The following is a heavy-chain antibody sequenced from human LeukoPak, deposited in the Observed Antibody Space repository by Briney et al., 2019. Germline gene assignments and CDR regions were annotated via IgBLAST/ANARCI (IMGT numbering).Heavy chain of an antibody. CDR1: GGSISSGGYY. CDR3: ARQILDCSGGSCSASWFDY. J-gene: IGHJ4*02. CDR2: IYYSGSN. D-gene: IGHD2-15*01. Sequence: SETLSLTCTVSGGSISSGGYYWSWIRQHPGKGLEWIGYIYYSGSNYYNPSRKSRVTISVETSKTQLSLKLSSVTAADTAVYYCARQILDCSGGSCSASWFDYWGQGTLVTVSS. V-gene: IGHV4-31*03.